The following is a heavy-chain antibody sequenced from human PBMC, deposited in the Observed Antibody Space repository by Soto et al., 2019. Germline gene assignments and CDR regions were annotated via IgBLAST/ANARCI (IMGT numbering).Heavy chain of an antibody. CDR1: GFTFSSYS. J-gene: IGHJ6*02. Sequence: GGSLRLSCAASGFTFSSYSMNWVRQAPGKGLEWVSYISSSSSTIYYADSVKGRFTISRDNAKNSLYLQMNSLRDEDTAVYYCARDRERYFDWLRVLGSMDVWGQGTTVTVSS. V-gene: IGHV3-48*02. CDR2: ISSSSSTI. CDR3: ARDRERYFDWLRVLGSMDV. D-gene: IGHD3-9*01.